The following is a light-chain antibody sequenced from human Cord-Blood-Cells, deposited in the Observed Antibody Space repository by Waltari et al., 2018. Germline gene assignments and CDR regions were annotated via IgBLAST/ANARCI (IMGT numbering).Light chain of an antibody. Sequence: QSVLTQPPSVSGAPGQRVTISCTGSSSNIGAGYYVHWYQQPPGTAPKLLIYGNSNRPSGVPDRFSGSKSGTSASLAITGLQAEDEADYYCQSYDSSLSGPVVFGGGTKLTVL. CDR2: GNS. CDR3: QSYDSSLSGPVV. CDR1: SSNIGAGYY. V-gene: IGLV1-40*01. J-gene: IGLJ2*01.